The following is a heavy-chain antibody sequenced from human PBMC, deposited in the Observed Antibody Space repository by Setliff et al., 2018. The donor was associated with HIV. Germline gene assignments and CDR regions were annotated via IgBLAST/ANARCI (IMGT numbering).Heavy chain of an antibody. CDR2: IRSKAYGGTT. CDR3: TRDGVGLFGERGYYSDY. CDR1: GFIFGDYA. V-gene: IGHV3-49*04. J-gene: IGHJ4*02. D-gene: IGHD3-10*02. Sequence: GESLTISCTTSGFIFGDYAMSWVRQAPGKGLEWVSFIRSKAYGGTTEYAASVKGRFSISRDDSKSIAYLQMNSLKTEDTAVHYCTRDGVGLFGERGYYSDYWGQGTLVTVSS.